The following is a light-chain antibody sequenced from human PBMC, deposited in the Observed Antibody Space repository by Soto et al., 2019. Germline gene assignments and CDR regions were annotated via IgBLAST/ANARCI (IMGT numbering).Light chain of an antibody. CDR3: QQYTNYPWT. V-gene: IGKV1-5*01. CDR2: DVS. J-gene: IGKJ1*01. CDR1: QSISSW. Sequence: DIRLTQSPPTLSASVEDRVTITCRASQSISSWLAWYQQRPGKAPNLLIYDVSSLESGVPSRFSGSGSGTEFTLTISSLQPDDFATYYCQQYTNYPWTFGQGTKVEIK.